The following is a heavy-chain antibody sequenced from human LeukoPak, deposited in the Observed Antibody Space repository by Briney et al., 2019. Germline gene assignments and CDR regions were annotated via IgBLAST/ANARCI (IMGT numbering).Heavy chain of an antibody. CDR3: ARVEGPSIFGVVDY. Sequence: ASVKVSCKASGYTFSSHGNIWVRQAPGQGLEWMGWISAYNGDTNYTQKFQGRVTMTTDTSTSTAYMEVRNLRSDDTAVYYCARVEGPSIFGVVDYWGQGTLVTVSS. J-gene: IGHJ4*02. CDR1: GYTFSSHG. D-gene: IGHD3-3*02. V-gene: IGHV1-18*01. CDR2: ISAYNGDT.